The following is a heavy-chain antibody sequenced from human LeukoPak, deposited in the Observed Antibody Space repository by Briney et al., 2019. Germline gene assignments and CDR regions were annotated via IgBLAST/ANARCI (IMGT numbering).Heavy chain of an antibody. D-gene: IGHD3-22*01. CDR1: GFTFDDYG. V-gene: IGHV3-20*04. J-gene: IGHJ4*02. CDR3: AREGSYYDSSGYGY. Sequence: GGSLRLSCAASGFTFDDYGMSWVRQAPGKGLEWVSGINWNGGSTGYADSVKGRFTISRDNAKNSLYLQMNSLRAEDTALYYCAREGSYYDSSGYGYWGQGTLVTVSS. CDR2: INWNGGST.